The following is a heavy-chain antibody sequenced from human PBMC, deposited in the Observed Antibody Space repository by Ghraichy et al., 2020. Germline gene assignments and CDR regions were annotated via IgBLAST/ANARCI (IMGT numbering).Heavy chain of an antibody. CDR2: IIPILGIT. J-gene: IGHJ6*02. V-gene: IGHV1-69*02. CDR3: ARGFRAHGMDV. D-gene: IGHD2/OR15-2a*01. CDR1: GYTFSSFT. Sequence: SVKVSCKASGYTFSSFTISWVRQAPGQGLEWMGRIIPILGITNYAHNFLGRVTISADKFTGTAYMELSSLRSEDTAVYFCARGFRAHGMDVSGQGTTVTVS.